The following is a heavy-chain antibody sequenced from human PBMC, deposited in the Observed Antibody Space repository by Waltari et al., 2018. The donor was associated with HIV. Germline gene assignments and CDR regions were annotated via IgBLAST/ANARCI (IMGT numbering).Heavy chain of an antibody. CDR2: IRYDGSNK. V-gene: IGHV3-30*02. Sequence: QVQLVESGGGVVQPGGSLRLSCAASGFTFSSYGMHWVRQAPGKGLEWVAFIRYDGSNKYYADSVKGRFTISRDNSKNTLYLQMNSLRAEDTAVYYCAKGKIVVVPAATLDYWGQGTLVTVSS. CDR3: AKGKIVVVPAATLDY. CDR1: GFTFSSYG. D-gene: IGHD2-2*01. J-gene: IGHJ4*02.